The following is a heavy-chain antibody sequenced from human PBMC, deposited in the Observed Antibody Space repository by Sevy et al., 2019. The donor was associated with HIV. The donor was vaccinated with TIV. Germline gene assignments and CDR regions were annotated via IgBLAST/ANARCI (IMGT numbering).Heavy chain of an antibody. CDR1: GFTFSSYG. CDR2: ISYDGSNK. V-gene: IGHV3-30*18. D-gene: IGHD2-15*01. CDR3: AKGYYCSGGSCFSTTRGYYYGMDV. Sequence: GGSLRLSCAASGFTFSSYGMHWVRQAPGKGLEWVAVISYDGSNKYYADSVKGRFTISRDISKNTLYLQMNSLRAEDTAVDYCAKGYYCSGGSCFSTTRGYYYGMDVWGQGTTVTVSS. J-gene: IGHJ6*02.